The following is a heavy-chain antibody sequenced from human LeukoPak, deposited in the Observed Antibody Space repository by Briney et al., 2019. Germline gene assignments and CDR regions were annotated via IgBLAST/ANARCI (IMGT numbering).Heavy chain of an antibody. J-gene: IGHJ3*02. Sequence: SETLSLTCTVSGGSISSSSYYWGWIRQPPGKGLEWIGSIYYSGNTYYNPSLPSLKSRVTISVDTSKNQFSLKLSSVTAADTAVYYCARGPYCSSTSCPSGAFDIWGQGTMVTVSS. D-gene: IGHD2-2*01. CDR1: GGSISSSSYY. CDR3: ARGPYCSSTSCPSGAFDI. V-gene: IGHV4-39*07. CDR2: IYYSGNT.